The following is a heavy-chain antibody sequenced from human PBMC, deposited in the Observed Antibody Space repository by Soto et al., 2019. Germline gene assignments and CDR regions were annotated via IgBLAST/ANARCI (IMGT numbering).Heavy chain of an antibody. D-gene: IGHD2-8*01. CDR2: IYYSGTT. CDR3: AREGDCTNGVCYDY. V-gene: IGHV4-31*03. Sequence: SETLSLTCTVSGGSISSGGYSWIWIRQHPGKGLEWIGYIYYSGTTYYNPSLKSRVTISVDTSKNQFSLNLSSVTAADTAVYYCAREGDCTNGVCYDYWGQGTLVTVS. CDR1: GGSISSGGYS. J-gene: IGHJ4*02.